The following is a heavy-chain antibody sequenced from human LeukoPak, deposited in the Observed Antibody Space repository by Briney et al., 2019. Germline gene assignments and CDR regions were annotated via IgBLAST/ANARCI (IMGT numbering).Heavy chain of an antibody. J-gene: IGHJ6*03. CDR1: GATFSSYA. Sequence: GASVKVSCKASGATFSSYAISWVRQAPGQGLEWMGGIIPIFGTANYAQKFQGRVTITADESTSTAYMELSSLRSEDTAVYYCARSEFSYGSGYYYMDVWGKGTTVTISS. V-gene: IGHV1-69*13. CDR2: IIPIFGTA. CDR3: ARSEFSYGSGYYYMDV. D-gene: IGHD3-10*01.